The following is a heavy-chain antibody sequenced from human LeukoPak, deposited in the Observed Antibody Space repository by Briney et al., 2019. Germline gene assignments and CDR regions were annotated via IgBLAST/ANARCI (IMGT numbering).Heavy chain of an antibody. J-gene: IGHJ1*01. V-gene: IGHV3-23*01. CDR3: AKTPGGYSSEYFQH. CDR1: GFTFSSYA. Sequence: PGGSLRLSCAASGFTFSSYAMSWVRQAPGKGLEWVSAISGSGGSTYYADSVKGRFAISRDNSKNTLYLQMNSLRAEDTAVYYCAKTPGGYSSEYFQHWGQGTLVTVSS. D-gene: IGHD1-26*01. CDR2: ISGSGGST.